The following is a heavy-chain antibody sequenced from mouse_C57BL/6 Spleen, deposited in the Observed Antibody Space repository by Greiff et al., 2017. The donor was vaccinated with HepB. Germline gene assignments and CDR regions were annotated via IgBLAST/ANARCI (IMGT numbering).Heavy chain of an antibody. CDR3: AKGTWMRMDY. Sequence: QVQLKESGPGLVAPSQSLSLTCTVSGFTLTSYGVSWVRQPPGKGLEWLGGIRDDGSTNYHSALISRLSISNENSKSQVFLKQHSLQTDDTATYYCAKGTWMRMDYWGQGTSVTVSS. CDR1: GFTLTSYG. J-gene: IGHJ4*01. V-gene: IGHV2-3*01. CDR2: IRDDGST. D-gene: IGHD3-3*01.